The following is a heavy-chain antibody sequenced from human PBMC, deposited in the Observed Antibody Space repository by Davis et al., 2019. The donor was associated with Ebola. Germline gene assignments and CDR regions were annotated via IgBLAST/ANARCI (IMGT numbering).Heavy chain of an antibody. CDR3: TRDVNWHFFDY. V-gene: IGHV3-74*01. CDR1: GFTFDDYA. Sequence: GESLKISCAASGFTFDDYAMHWVRQAPGKGLVWVSRISHDGSVTTYADSVKGRFTSSRDNAKNTLYLQMDSLRAEDTAVYYCTRDVNWHFFDYWGQGTLVTVSS. J-gene: IGHJ4*02. D-gene: IGHD1-1*01. CDR2: ISHDGSVT.